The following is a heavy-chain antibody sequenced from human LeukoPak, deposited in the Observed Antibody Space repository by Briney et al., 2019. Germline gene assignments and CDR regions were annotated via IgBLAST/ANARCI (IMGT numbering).Heavy chain of an antibody. CDR1: GFTFSNYA. CDR3: TKGTIWLPFDY. J-gene: IGHJ4*02. D-gene: IGHD5-18*01. Sequence: GGSLRLSCAASGFTFSNYAMSWARQAPGKGLEWVSAISGSGGSTYYADSVKGRFTISRDNSKNTLYLQMNSLKAEDTAVYYCTKGTIWLPFDYWGQGTLVTVSS. V-gene: IGHV3-23*01. CDR2: ISGSGGST.